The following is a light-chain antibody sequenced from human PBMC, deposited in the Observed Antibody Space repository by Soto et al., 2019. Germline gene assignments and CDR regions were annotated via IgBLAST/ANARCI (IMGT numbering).Light chain of an antibody. CDR2: FAS. Sequence: VMTQSPATLSVSPGERAALSCRASQSVSTNLAWYQQKPGQPPRLLIYFASTRATAVPARFTAGGSGTEFTLTISSLQSDDLAVYYCQQYDKGPRTFGQGTKVDIK. V-gene: IGKV3-15*01. CDR1: QSVSTN. CDR3: QQYDKGPRT. J-gene: IGKJ1*01.